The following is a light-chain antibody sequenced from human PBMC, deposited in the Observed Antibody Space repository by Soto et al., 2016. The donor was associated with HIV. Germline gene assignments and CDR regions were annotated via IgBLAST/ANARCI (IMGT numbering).Light chain of an antibody. Sequence: DIQMTQSPSSLSASVGDRVTITCRASQSISSYLNWYQQKPGKAPNLLIYGGSSLQSGVPSRFSGSGSGTDFTLTISSLQPEDSATYYCQQSYSTPPLLTFGGGTKVEIK. J-gene: IGKJ4*01. CDR1: QSISSY. CDR3: QQSYSTPPLLT. CDR2: GGS. V-gene: IGKV1-39*01.